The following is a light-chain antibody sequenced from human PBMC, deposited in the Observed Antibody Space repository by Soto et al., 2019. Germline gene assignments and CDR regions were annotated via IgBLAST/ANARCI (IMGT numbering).Light chain of an antibody. V-gene: IGKV1-5*01. CDR2: DAS. Sequence: DIQMTQSPSTLSASVGDRVTITCRASQSISSWLAWYQQKPGKAPKVLIYDASSFESGVPSRFSGSGSGTEFTLTISSLQPDDFATYYCQEYDSYSSTFGQGTKLQIK. CDR1: QSISSW. J-gene: IGKJ2*01. CDR3: QEYDSYSST.